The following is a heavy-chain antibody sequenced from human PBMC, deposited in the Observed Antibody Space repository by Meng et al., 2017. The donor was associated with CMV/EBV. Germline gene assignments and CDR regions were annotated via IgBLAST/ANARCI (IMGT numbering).Heavy chain of an antibody. CDR1: GGTFSSYT. Sequence: SVKLSCKASGGTFSSYTISWVRQAPGQGLEWMGRIIPILGIANYAQKFQGRVTITADKSTSTAYMELSSLRSEDTAVYYCARGAVVVVPAADDAFDIWGQGTMVTVSS. CDR3: ARGAVVVVPAADDAFDI. V-gene: IGHV1-69*02. D-gene: IGHD2-2*01. J-gene: IGHJ3*02. CDR2: IIPILGIA.